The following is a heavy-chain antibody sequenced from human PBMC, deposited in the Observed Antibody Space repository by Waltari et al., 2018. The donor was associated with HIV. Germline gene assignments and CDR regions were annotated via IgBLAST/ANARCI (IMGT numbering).Heavy chain of an antibody. J-gene: IGHJ3*02. Sequence: QVQLQESGPGLVKPSETLSLTCAVSGYSISSGYYWGWIRQPPGKGLEWIGSIYHSGSTYYNPSLKSRVTISVDTSKNQFSLKLSSVTAADTAVYYCARDSVAIRGAFDIWGQGTMVTVSS. CDR2: IYHSGST. V-gene: IGHV4-38-2*02. CDR3: ARDSVAIRGAFDI. D-gene: IGHD2-21*01. CDR1: GYSISSGYY.